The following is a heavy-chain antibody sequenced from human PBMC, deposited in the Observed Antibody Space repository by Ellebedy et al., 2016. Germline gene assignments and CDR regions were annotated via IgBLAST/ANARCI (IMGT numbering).Heavy chain of an antibody. Sequence: SETLSLTCAVYGGSFSGYYWSWIRQPPGKGLEWIGEINHSGSTNYNPSLKSRVTISVDTSKNQFSLKLSSVTAADTAVYYCARGEWFGDPPVYWGQGTLVTVSS. CDR1: GGSFSGYY. V-gene: IGHV4-34*01. CDR3: ARGEWFGDPPVY. CDR2: INHSGST. J-gene: IGHJ4*02. D-gene: IGHD3-10*01.